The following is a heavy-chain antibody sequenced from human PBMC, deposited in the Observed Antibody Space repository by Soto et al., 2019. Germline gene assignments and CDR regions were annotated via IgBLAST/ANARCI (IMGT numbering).Heavy chain of an antibody. Sequence: ASVKVSCKVSGYTLTELSIHWVRQAPGKGLEWMGGFDPEDAETIYAQKFQGRVTMTEDTSTDTAYMELRGLRSEDSAVYYCATDFTVRATAAFDIWGQGTMVTVSS. CDR3: ATDFTVRATAAFDI. J-gene: IGHJ3*02. CDR1: GYTLTELS. D-gene: IGHD1-26*01. CDR2: FDPEDAET. V-gene: IGHV1-24*01.